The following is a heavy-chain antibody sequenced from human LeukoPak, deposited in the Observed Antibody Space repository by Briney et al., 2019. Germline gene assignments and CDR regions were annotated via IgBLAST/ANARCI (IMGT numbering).Heavy chain of an antibody. J-gene: IGHJ6*02. CDR2: IYSGGST. CDR3: ARATIAAAGHYYCYYGMDV. Sequence: GGSLRLPCAASGFTVSSNYMSWVRQAPGKGLEWVSDIYSGGSTYYADSVKGRFTISRENSKNTLYLQMNSLRAEDTAVYYCARATIAAAGHYYCYYGMDVWGQGTTVTVSS. D-gene: IGHD6-13*01. CDR1: GFTVSSNY. V-gene: IGHV3-66*01.